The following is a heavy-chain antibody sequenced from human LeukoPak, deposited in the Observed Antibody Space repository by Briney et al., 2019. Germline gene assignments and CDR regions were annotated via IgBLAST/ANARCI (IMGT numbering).Heavy chain of an antibody. CDR3: ARLAGSSSSDY. V-gene: IGHV4-4*09. CDR2: IYSSGST. J-gene: IGHJ4*02. D-gene: IGHD6-6*01. CDR1: GGSISTDY. Sequence: SETLSLTCTVSGGSISTDYWSWIRHSPGKGLEWIGYIYSSGSTNYNPSLKSRVTMSVDTPKNQFSLKLNSVTAADTAVYYCARLAGSSSSDYWGQGTLVTVAS.